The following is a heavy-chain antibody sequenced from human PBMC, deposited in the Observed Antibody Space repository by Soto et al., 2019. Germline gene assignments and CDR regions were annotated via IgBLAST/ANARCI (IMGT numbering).Heavy chain of an antibody. V-gene: IGHV3-30*18. CDR1: GFTFSSYG. Sequence: GGSLRLSCAASGFTFSSYGMHWVRQAPGKGLEWVAVISYDGSNKYYADSVKGRFTISRDNSKNTLYLQMNSLRAEDTAVYYCAKGAMVRGVMIYYYYYMDVWGKGTTVTVSS. CDR2: ISYDGSNK. D-gene: IGHD3-10*01. J-gene: IGHJ6*03. CDR3: AKGAMVRGVMIYYYYYMDV.